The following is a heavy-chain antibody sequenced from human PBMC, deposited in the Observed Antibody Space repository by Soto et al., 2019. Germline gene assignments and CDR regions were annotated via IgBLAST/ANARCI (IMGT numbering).Heavy chain of an antibody. D-gene: IGHD3-10*01. V-gene: IGHV4-59*01. J-gene: IGHJ3*02. CDR2: ISDSGVT. CDR3: ARGAGDFSGPDSFDI. CDR1: GDSIIRSF. Sequence: QVQLQESGPRLVKSSETLSLVCSVSGDSIIRSFWGLIRQSPGKGLQYIGYISDSGVTDYDPSLKRPVTISVDTSKNQFSLKMTSLTAADTAVYYCARGAGDFSGPDSFDIWGQGTMVTVSS.